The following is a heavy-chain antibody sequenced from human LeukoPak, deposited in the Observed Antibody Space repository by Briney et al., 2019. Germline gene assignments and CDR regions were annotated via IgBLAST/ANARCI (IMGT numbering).Heavy chain of an antibody. CDR3: AKGGIHRGYYFFYMDV. CDR2: ISWNSDKI. J-gene: IGHJ6*03. CDR1: GFTFDDYA. V-gene: IGHV3-9*01. Sequence: GGSLRLSCAASGFTFDDYAMHWVRQAPGKGLEWVSGISWNSDKIGYADSVKGRFTISRDNAKNYLYLQMNSLRPEDTALYYFAKGGIHRGYYFFYMDVWGKGTTVTISS. D-gene: IGHD2/OR15-2a*01.